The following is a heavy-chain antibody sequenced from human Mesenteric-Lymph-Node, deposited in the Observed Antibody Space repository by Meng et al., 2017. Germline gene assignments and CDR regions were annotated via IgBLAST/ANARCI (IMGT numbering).Heavy chain of an antibody. Sequence: QIQLHQSGPGIVKPSHTLSLTCAISVDIVSSNSAAWHWIRQSPSRGLEWLGRTYYRSKWYHEYAVSVKSRITISPDTPKNQFSLQLNSMTPEDTAVYYCARGINGGCGDWGQGTLVTVSS. V-gene: IGHV6-1*01. D-gene: IGHD4-23*01. CDR2: TYYRSKWYH. CDR1: VDIVSSNSAA. J-gene: IGHJ4*02. CDR3: ARGINGGCGD.